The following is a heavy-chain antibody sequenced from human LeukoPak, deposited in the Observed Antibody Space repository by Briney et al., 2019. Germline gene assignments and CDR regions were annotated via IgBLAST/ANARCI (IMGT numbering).Heavy chain of an antibody. Sequence: GGSLRLSCAASGFTFSSYWMSWVRQAPGKGLEWVANIKQDGSEKYYVDSVKGRFTISRDNAKNSLYLQMNSLRAEDTAVYYCARDHCGGDCYATDYWGQGTLVTVSS. CDR1: GFTFSSYW. V-gene: IGHV3-7*01. D-gene: IGHD2-21*02. CDR2: IKQDGSEK. J-gene: IGHJ4*02. CDR3: ARDHCGGDCYATDY.